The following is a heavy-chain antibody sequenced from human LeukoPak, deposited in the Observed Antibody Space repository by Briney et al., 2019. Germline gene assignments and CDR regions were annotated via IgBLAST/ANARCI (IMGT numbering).Heavy chain of an antibody. CDR3: ARTHSLYDFWSGYYDY. Sequence: WETLSLTCTVSGGSISSYYWSWIRQPPGKGLEWIGYIYYSGSTNYDPSLKSRVTISVDTSKNQFSLKLSSVTAADTAVYYCARTHSLYDFWSGYYDYWGQGTLVTVSS. CDR1: GGSISSYY. J-gene: IGHJ4*02. D-gene: IGHD3-3*01. CDR2: IYYSGST. V-gene: IGHV4-59*01.